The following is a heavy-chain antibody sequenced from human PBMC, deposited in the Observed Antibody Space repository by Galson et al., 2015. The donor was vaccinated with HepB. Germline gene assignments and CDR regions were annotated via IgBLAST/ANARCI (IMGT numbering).Heavy chain of an antibody. V-gene: IGHV4-59*08. CDR1: GGSISSYY. CDR2: IYYSGST. Sequence: SETLSLTCTVSGGSISSYYWSWIRQPPGKGLEWIGYIYYSGSTNYNPSLKSRVTISVDTSKNQFSLKLSSVTAADTAVYYCARLGPSTPGWVDYFDYWGQGTLVTVSS. J-gene: IGHJ4*02. D-gene: IGHD1-26*01. CDR3: ARLGPSTPGWVDYFDY.